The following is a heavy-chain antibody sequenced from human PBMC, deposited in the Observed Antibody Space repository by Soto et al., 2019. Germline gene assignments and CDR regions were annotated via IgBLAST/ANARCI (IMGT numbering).Heavy chain of an antibody. CDR1: GGTFSSYA. CDR3: ARERDYYDSSGYYYALDY. V-gene: IGHV1-69*06. D-gene: IGHD3-22*01. CDR2: IIPIFGTA. Sequence: VKVSCKASGGTFSSYAISWVRQAPGQGLEWMGGIIPIFGTANYAQKFQGRVTITADKSTSTAYMELSSLRSEDTAVYYCARERDYYDSSGYYYALDYWGQGTLVTVSS. J-gene: IGHJ4*02.